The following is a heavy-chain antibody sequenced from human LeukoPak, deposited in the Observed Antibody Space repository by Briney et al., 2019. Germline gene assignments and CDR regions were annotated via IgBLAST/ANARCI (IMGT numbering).Heavy chain of an antibody. Sequence: GASVKVSCKASGYTFLNYAITWVRQAPGQGLEWMGWISTYNGGTNYAQKFQGRVTMTTDTSTRTAYMELSSLRSEDTGVYFCARGRYGANPLSLWGQGTMVTVAS. CDR3: ARGRYGANPLSL. CDR1: GYTFLNYA. J-gene: IGHJ3*01. CDR2: ISTYNGGT. V-gene: IGHV1-18*01. D-gene: IGHD4/OR15-4a*01.